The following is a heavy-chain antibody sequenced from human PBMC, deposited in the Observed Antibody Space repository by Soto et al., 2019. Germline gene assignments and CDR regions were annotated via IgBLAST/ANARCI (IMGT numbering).Heavy chain of an antibody. CDR2: ISRSDSNI. J-gene: IGHJ6*02. D-gene: IGHD3-3*01. CDR3: ARDFTMTGMDV. CDR1: GFSLSDYY. Sequence: GGSLRLSCAASGFSLSDYYMSWIRQAPGKGLEWVSYISRSDSNIYYADSVKGAFTVSTDNAKNSLYLQMNSLRAEDTAVYYCARDFTMTGMDVWGQGTAVTVSS. V-gene: IGHV3-11*01.